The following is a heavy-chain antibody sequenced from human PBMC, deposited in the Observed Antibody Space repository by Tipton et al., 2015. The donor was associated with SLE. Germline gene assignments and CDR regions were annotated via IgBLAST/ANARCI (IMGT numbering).Heavy chain of an antibody. CDR2: IYYSGSN. Sequence: TLSLTCTVSGGSISSYYWGWIRKPPGKGLEWIGSIYYSGSNYYNPSRKSRVTISVDTSKNQFSLKLSSVTAADTAVDYCASTYYDFWSGNYWGQGTLVTVSS. CDR3: ASTYYDFWSGNY. V-gene: IGHV4-39*07. J-gene: IGHJ4*02. D-gene: IGHD3-3*01. CDR1: GGSISSYY.